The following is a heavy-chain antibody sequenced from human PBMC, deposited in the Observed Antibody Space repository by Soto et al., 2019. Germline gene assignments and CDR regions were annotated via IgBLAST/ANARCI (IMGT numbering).Heavy chain of an antibody. CDR2: TYYSGST. CDR3: ARLTYSSSWSTFDY. V-gene: IGHV4-59*08. CDR1: GGSIISYD. Sequence: SETLSVTCTVAGGSIISYDWSWIRQTPGKGLEWIGYTYYSGSTNYNPSLKSRVTISVDTSKNQFSLKLSSVTAADTAVYYCARLTYSSSWSTFDYWGQGTLVTVSS. J-gene: IGHJ4*02. D-gene: IGHD6-13*01.